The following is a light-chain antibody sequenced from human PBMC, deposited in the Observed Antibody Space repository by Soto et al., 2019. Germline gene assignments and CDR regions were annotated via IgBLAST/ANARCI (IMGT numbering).Light chain of an antibody. J-gene: IGKJ5*01. Sequence: EIVLTQSPATLSLSPGERATLSCRASQSVGTYLAWYQQKPGQAPRLLIYGASSRATGIPVRFSGSGSESDFTLTISSLEPEDFAVYYCQQRSYPITFGQGTRLEIK. CDR1: QSVGTY. CDR3: QQRSYPIT. V-gene: IGKV3-11*01. CDR2: GAS.